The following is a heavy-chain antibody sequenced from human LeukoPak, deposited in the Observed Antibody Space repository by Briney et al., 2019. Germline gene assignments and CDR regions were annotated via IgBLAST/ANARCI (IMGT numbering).Heavy chain of an antibody. Sequence: GGSLRLSCAASGFTFSSYAMHWVRQAPGKGLEWVSVIAVSGANTYSADSVKGRFSISRDNSKNTLYLQMNSLRAEDTAVYYCARDGYCSSTSCYYFDYWGQGTLVTVSS. CDR1: GFTFSSYA. J-gene: IGHJ4*02. CDR3: ARDGYCSSTSCYYFDY. CDR2: IAVSGANT. V-gene: IGHV3-23*01. D-gene: IGHD2-2*01.